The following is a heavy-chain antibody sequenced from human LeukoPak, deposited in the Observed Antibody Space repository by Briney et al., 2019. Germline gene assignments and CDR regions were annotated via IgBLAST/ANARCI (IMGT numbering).Heavy chain of an antibody. CDR1: GYTFTSYG. Sequence: ASVKVSCKASGYTFTSYGMSWVRQAPGQGLEWMGWISAYNGNTNYAQKLQGRVTMTTDTSTSTAYMELRSLRSDDTAVYYCARDRGSGTTVPFYYYGMDVWGQGTTVTISS. CDR3: ARDRGSGTTVPFYYYGMDV. V-gene: IGHV1-18*01. J-gene: IGHJ6*02. D-gene: IGHD4-17*01. CDR2: ISAYNGNT.